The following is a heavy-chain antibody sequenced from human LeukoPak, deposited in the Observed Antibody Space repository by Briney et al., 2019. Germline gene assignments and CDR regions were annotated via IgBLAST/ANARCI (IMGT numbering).Heavy chain of an antibody. CDR1: GYSCTTYW. J-gene: IGHJ3*02. V-gene: IGHV5-51*01. D-gene: IGHD6-13*01. CDR3: ARHKIAAAGTDAFDI. Sequence: GESLKISCKGAGYSCTTYWICLGRQMPGKVLGWMGIIYPGDSDTRYNPSFQGQVTISTDKSISTAYLQWSSLTASDTAMYYCARHKIAAAGTDAFDIWGQGTMVTVSS. CDR2: IYPGDSDT.